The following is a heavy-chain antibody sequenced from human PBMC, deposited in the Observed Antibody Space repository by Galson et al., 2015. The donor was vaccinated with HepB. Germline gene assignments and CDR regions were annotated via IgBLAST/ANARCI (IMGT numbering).Heavy chain of an antibody. CDR3: ARAIVVVTPYYFDY. Sequence: TLSLTCTVSGGSISSGGYYWSWIRQHPGKGLEWIGYIYYSGSTYYSPSLKGRVTISVDKSKNQFSLKLSSVTAADTAVYYCARAIVVVTPYYFDYWGQRTLVTVSS. J-gene: IGHJ4*02. CDR1: GGSISSGGYY. V-gene: IGHV4-31*03. D-gene: IGHD2-21*02. CDR2: IYYSGST.